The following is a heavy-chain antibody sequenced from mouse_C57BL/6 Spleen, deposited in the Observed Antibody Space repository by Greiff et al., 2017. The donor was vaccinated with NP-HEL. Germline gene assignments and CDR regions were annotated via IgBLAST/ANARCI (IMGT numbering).Heavy chain of an antibody. CDR2: ISYSGST. CDR1: GYSITSDY. CDR3: ARYYSNSYWYFDV. D-gene: IGHD2-5*01. J-gene: IGHJ1*03. Sequence: EVHLVESGPGLAKPSQTLSLTCSVTGYSITSDYWNWIRKFPGNKLEYMGYISYSGSTYYNPSLKSRISITRDTSKNQYYLQLKSVTTEDTATDDCARYYSNSYWYFDVWGTGTTVTVSS. V-gene: IGHV3-8*01.